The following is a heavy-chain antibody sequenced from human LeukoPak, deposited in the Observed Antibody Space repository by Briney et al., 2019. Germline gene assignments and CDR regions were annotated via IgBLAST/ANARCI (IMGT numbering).Heavy chain of an antibody. V-gene: IGHV3-23*01. Sequence: GGSLRLSCAASGFTFSSYAMSWVRQAPGKGLEWVSAISGSGGSTYYADSVKGRFTISRDNSKNTLYLQMNSLRAEDTAVYYCAKDPPLYGILPYNFDYWGQETLVTVSS. D-gene: IGHD4-17*01. CDR1: GFTFSSYA. J-gene: IGHJ4*02. CDR2: ISGSGGST. CDR3: AKDPPLYGILPYNFDY.